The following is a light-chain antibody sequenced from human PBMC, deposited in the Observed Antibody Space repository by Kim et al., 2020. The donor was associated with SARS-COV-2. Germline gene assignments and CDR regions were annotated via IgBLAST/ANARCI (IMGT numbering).Light chain of an antibody. Sequence: DIMMTQSPLSLPVTPGEPASISCRSSQSLLHSNGYNYLDWYLQKPGQSPQLLIYLGSNRASGVPDRFSGSGSGTDFTLKISRVEAGDVGVYYCMQALQTSYTFGQGTKLEI. V-gene: IGKV2-28*01. CDR1: QSLLHSNGYNY. CDR3: MQALQTSYT. J-gene: IGKJ2*01. CDR2: LGS.